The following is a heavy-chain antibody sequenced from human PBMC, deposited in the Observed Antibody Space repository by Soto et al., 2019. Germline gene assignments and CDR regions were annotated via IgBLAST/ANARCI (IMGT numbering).Heavy chain of an antibody. Sequence: GGSLRLSCAASGFTFSSYAMSWVRQAPGKGLEWVSAISGSGGSTYYADSVKGRFTISRDNSKNTLYLQMNSLRAEDTAVYYCAKDGGEVPAAQVYYYYYGMDVWGQGTTVTVSS. CDR2: ISGSGGST. CDR3: AKDGGEVPAAQVYYYYYGMDV. D-gene: IGHD2-2*01. V-gene: IGHV3-23*01. J-gene: IGHJ6*02. CDR1: GFTFSSYA.